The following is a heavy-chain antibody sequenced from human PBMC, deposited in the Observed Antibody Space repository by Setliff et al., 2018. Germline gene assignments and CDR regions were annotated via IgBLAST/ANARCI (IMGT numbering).Heavy chain of an antibody. D-gene: IGHD4-17*01. CDR3: ARDPNGDYVGAFDP. Sequence: RPGGSLRLSCAASGFTFADYGMNWVRQAPGKGLEWVSGVEWNGGGTRYADSVKGRFIISRDNAKNSLYLQMSSLRTDDTALYCCARDPNGDYVGAFDPWGQGILVTVSS. CDR2: VEWNGGGT. CDR1: GFTFADYG. J-gene: IGHJ5*02. V-gene: IGHV3-20*04.